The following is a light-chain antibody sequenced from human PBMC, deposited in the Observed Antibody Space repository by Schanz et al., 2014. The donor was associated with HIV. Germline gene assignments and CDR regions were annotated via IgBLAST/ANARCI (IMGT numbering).Light chain of an antibody. V-gene: IGKV3-20*01. J-gene: IGKJ4*01. Sequence: ETVLTQSPGSLSLSPGDRATLSCRASQSLTTNYLAWYQQKLGQAPRLVIYATSTTAAGIPDRFSGTGSGTDFTLTISSLEPEDFAVYYCQQYGRSDLLTFGGGTNVGIK. CDR3: QQYGRSDLLT. CDR1: QSLTTNY. CDR2: ATS.